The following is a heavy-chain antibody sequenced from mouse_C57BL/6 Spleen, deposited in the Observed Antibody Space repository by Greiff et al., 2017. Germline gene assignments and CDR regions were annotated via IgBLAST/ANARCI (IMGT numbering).Heavy chain of an antibody. CDR3: ASSPSTGSGAMDY. CDR1: GFSLTSSG. J-gene: IGHJ4*01. D-gene: IGHD4-1*02. Sequence: VQLQQSGPGLVAPSQSLTITCTVSGFSLTSSGVGWVRHSPGKGLEWLGVIWGVGSTNYTSDLTSRLSISKDNSKSQVFLKMNSLQTDDTAMYYCASSPSTGSGAMDYWGQGTSVTVSS. V-gene: IGHV2-6*01. CDR2: IWGVGST.